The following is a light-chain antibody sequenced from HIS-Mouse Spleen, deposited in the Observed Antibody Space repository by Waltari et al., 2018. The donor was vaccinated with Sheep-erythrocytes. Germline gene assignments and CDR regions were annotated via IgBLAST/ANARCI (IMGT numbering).Light chain of an antibody. J-gene: IGKJ4*01. CDR1: QDISNY. CDR2: DAS. CDR3: QQYDNLLT. V-gene: IGKV1-33*01. Sequence: DIQMTPSSSSLSASVGDRVTITCQASQDISNYFNWYQQKPGKAPKLLIYDASNLETGVPSRFSGSGSGTDFTFTISSLQPEDIATYYCQQYDNLLTFGGGTKVEIK.